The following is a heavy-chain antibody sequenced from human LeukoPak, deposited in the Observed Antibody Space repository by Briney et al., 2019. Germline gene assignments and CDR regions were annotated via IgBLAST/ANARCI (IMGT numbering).Heavy chain of an antibody. CDR3: ARPQGFQLLDFEY. J-gene: IGHJ4*02. Sequence: WETLSLTCTVSGGSISSSSYYWGWIRQPPGKGLEWIGSIYYSGSTYYNPSLKSRVTISVDTSKNQFSLKLSSVTAADTAVYYYARPQGFQLLDFEYWGRGTLVTVSS. CDR2: IYYSGST. D-gene: IGHD2-2*01. V-gene: IGHV4-39*01. CDR1: GGSISSSSYY.